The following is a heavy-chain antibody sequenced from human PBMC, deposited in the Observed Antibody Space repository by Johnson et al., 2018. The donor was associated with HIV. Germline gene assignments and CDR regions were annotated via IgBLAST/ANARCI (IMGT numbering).Heavy chain of an antibody. CDR3: AKGLRYFDWLGANDACDI. J-gene: IGHJ3*02. D-gene: IGHD3-9*01. CDR1: GFTFSSYW. Sequence: MQLVESGGGVVQPGGSLRLSCAASGFTFSSYWMSWVRQAPGKGLEWVANIKQDGRDVHYVDSVKGRFPISRDNSKNTLYLQMNSLRAEDTAVYYCAKGLRYFDWLGANDACDIWGQGTMVTVSS. V-gene: IGHV3-7*02. CDR2: IKQDGRDV.